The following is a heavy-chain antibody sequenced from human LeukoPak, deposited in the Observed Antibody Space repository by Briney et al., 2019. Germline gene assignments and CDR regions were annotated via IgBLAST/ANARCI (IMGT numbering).Heavy chain of an antibody. CDR1: GFIVSSNY. CDR2: IYSGGST. Sequence: GSLRLSCAASGFIVSSNYMNWVRQAPGKGLEWVSVIYSGGSTYYADSVKGRFTISRDNSKNTLYLQMNNLRAEDTAVYYCAREPYSGYYYYGMDVWGQGTTVTVSS. J-gene: IGHJ6*02. V-gene: IGHV3-53*01. D-gene: IGHD1-26*01. CDR3: AREPYSGYYYYGMDV.